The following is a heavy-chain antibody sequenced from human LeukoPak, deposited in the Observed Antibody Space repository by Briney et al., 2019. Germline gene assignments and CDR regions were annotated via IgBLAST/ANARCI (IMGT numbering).Heavy chain of an antibody. CDR1: GGSISSYY. CDR3: AREQWLRPFDY. J-gene: IGHJ4*02. CDR2: IYTSGST. V-gene: IGHV4-4*07. Sequence: SETLSLTCTVSGGSISSYYWSWIRQPAGKGLECIGRIYTSGSTNYNPSLKSRVTMSVDTSKNQFSLKLSSVTAADTAVFYCAREQWLRPFDYWGQGTLVTVPS. D-gene: IGHD5-12*01.